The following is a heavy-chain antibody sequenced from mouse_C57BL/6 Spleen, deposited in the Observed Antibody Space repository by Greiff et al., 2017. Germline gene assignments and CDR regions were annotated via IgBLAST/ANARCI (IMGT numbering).Heavy chain of an antibody. CDR2: ISYDGSN. CDR3: ARDDYYGSSYDYYAMDY. D-gene: IGHD1-1*01. Sequence: EVQLQESGPGLVKPSPSLSLTCSVTGYSITSGYYWNWIRQFPGNKLEWMGYISYDGSNNYKPSLKNRISITRDTSKNQFFLKLNSVTTEDTATYYCARDDYYGSSYDYYAMDYWGQGTSVTVSS. J-gene: IGHJ4*01. V-gene: IGHV3-6*01. CDR1: GYSITSGYY.